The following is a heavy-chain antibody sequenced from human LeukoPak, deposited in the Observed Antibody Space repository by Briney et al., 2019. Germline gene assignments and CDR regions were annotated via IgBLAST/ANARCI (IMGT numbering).Heavy chain of an antibody. CDR3: ARNSLYCGGDCYEVFDS. CDR2: ISSSGNLI. V-gene: IGHV3-48*01. J-gene: IGHJ4*02. Sequence: GGSLRLPCAAAGFAFSFHSMNWVRQAPGKGLEWVSYISSSGNLIYYADSVRGRFTISRDIAKSSLFLEMNSLRAEDTAVYYCARNSLYCGGDCYEVFDSWGQGTLVTVSS. D-gene: IGHD2-21*01. CDR1: GFAFSFHS.